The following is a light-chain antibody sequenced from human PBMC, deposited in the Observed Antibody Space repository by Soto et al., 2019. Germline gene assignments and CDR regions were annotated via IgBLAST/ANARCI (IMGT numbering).Light chain of an antibody. CDR2: GIS. J-gene: IGKJ5*01. Sequence: EIVLTQSPGTLSLSPGERATLSCRASQTVSRSYLAWYQQKPGQAPRLLISGISTRATGIPDRFSGGGSGTDFTLTISRLEPEDFALYYCQQYTSSAITLGQGTRLEIK. CDR1: QTVSRSY. V-gene: IGKV3-20*01. CDR3: QQYTSSAIT.